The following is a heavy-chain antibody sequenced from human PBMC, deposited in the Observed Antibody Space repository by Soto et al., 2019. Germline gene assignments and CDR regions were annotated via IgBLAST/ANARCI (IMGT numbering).Heavy chain of an antibody. J-gene: IGHJ4*02. CDR3: AKAPNFYDSSGYLDY. V-gene: IGHV3-23*01. CDR2: ISGSGGST. CDR1: GFTFSSYA. D-gene: IGHD3-22*01. Sequence: LRLSCAASGFTFSSYAMSWVRQAPGKGLEWVSAISGSGGSTYYADSVKGRFTISRDNSKNTLYLQMNSLRAEDTAVYYCAKAPNFYDSSGYLDYWGQGTLVTVSS.